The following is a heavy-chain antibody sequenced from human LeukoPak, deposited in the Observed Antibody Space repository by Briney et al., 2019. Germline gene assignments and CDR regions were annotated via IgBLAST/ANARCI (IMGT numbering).Heavy chain of an antibody. CDR3: ANSDDIVVVPAASLDY. Sequence: GGSLRLSCAASGFTFSSYAMSWVRQAPGKGLEWVSAISGSGGSTYYADSVKGRFTISRDNSKNTLYLQMNSLRAEDTAVYYCANSDDIVVVPAASLDYWGQGTLVTVSS. CDR1: GFTFSSYA. D-gene: IGHD2-2*01. V-gene: IGHV3-23*01. J-gene: IGHJ4*02. CDR2: ISGSGGST.